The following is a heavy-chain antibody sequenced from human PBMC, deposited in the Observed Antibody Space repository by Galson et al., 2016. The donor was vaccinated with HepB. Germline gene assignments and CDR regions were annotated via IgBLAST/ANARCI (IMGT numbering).Heavy chain of an antibody. D-gene: IGHD3-3*01. J-gene: IGHJ4*02. CDR1: GFIFGDYA. CDR2: IRSKALGGTT. V-gene: IGHV3-49*03. Sequence: SLRLSCAASGFIFGDYAMSWFRQAPGKGLEWVGFIRSKALGGTTEYAASVKGRFTISRDDSKSIAYLRMNSLKTEDTAVYYCTRASWYDFWSGYYVTLHLEYWGQGTLVTVSS. CDR3: TRASWYDFWSGYYVTLHLEY.